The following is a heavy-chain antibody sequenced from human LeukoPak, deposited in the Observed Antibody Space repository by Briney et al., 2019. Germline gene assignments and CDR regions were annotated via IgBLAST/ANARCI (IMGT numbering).Heavy chain of an antibody. J-gene: IGHJ1*01. Sequence: PSETLSLTCTVSGYSISSGYYWGWIRQPPGKGLEWIGSIYHSGSTYYNPSLKSRVTISVDTSKNQFSLKLSSVTAADTAVYYCARRAPEASYYYGSGSYYRSRAGYFQHWGQGTLVTVSS. CDR1: GYSISSGYY. D-gene: IGHD3-10*01. CDR3: ARRAPEASYYYGSGSYYRSRAGYFQH. CDR2: IYHSGST. V-gene: IGHV4-38-2*02.